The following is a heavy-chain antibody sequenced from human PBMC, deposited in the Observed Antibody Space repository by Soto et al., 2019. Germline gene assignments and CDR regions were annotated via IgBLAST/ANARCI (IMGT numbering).Heavy chain of an antibody. CDR1: GYTFTSYA. V-gene: IGHV1-3*01. CDR3: ARDAGDYDILTGYYTEIYGMDV. J-gene: IGHJ6*02. CDR2: INAGNGNT. Sequence: ASVKVSCKASGYTFTSYAMHWVRQAPGQRLEWMGWINAGNGNTKYSQKFQGRVTITRDTSASTAYMELSSLRSEDTAVYYCARDAGDYDILTGYYTEIYGMDVWGQGTTVTVSS. D-gene: IGHD3-9*01.